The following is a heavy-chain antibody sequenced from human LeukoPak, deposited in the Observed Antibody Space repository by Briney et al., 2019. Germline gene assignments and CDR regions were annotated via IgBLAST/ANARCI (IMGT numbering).Heavy chain of an antibody. CDR1: GFTFSSYA. D-gene: IGHD7-27*01. V-gene: IGHV3-23*01. J-gene: IGHJ4*02. CDR2: ISGSGGST. Sequence: GGTLRLSCAASGFTFSSYAMSWVRQAPGKGLEWVSAISGSGGSTYYADSVKGRFTISRDNAKNSLYLQMNSLRAEDTAVYYCARPISGAGGYWGQGTLVTVSS. CDR3: ARPISGAGGY.